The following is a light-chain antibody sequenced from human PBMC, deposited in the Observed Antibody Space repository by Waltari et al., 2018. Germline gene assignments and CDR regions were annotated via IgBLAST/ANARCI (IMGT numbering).Light chain of an antibody. J-gene: IGLJ2*01. Sequence: QSVLTPPPSVSAAPGQKVTISCPGSSPNIGNHQVSWYQQLPGTAPKLLIYDNNKLPSGIPDRFSGSKSGTSATLGITGLQTGDEADYYCGTWDSSLSAEVVFGGGTKLTVL. CDR1: SPNIGNHQ. CDR3: GTWDSSLSAEVV. V-gene: IGLV1-51*01. CDR2: DNN.